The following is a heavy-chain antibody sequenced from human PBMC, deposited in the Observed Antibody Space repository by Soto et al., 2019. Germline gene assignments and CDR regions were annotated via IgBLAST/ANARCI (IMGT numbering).Heavy chain of an antibody. D-gene: IGHD3-22*01. V-gene: IGHV1-18*01. Sequence: ASVNVSFKASGYTFTSYCISWVRQAPGQGLEWMGWISAYNGNTNYAQKLQGRVTMTTDTSTSTAYMELRSLRSDDTAVYYCASPQAIAPGRYYGMDVWGQGPTVTVSS. CDR3: ASPQAIAPGRYYGMDV. CDR1: GYTFTSYC. J-gene: IGHJ6*02. CDR2: ISAYNGNT.